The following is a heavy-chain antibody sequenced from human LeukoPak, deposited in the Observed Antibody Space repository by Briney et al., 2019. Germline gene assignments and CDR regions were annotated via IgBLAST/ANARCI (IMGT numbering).Heavy chain of an antibody. CDR3: ARDLDRQGDGYNYHYFDY. J-gene: IGHJ4*02. D-gene: IGHD5-24*01. CDR2: ISYDGSNK. V-gene: IGHV3-30*04. Sequence: GGSLRLSCAASGFTFSSYAMHWVRQAPGKGLEWVAVISYDGSNKYYADSVKGRFTISRDNSKNTLYLQMNSLRAEDTAVYYCARDLDRQGDGYNYHYFDYWGQGTLVTVSS. CDR1: GFTFSSYA.